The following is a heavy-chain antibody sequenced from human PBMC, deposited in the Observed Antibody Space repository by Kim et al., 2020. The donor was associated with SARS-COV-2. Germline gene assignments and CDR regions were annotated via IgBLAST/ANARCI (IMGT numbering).Heavy chain of an antibody. Sequence: SETLSLTCSVSGYSITTVSYYWGWIRQSPGKGLEWIGSIYHTGSTYYNPSLKSRVTLSVDTSKNQFSLHMNSVPAADTAVYYCARACFGGLFLGCSDPWG. D-gene: IGHD3-10*01. V-gene: IGHV4-39*01. J-gene: IGHJ5*02. CDR2: IYHTGST. CDR3: ARACFGGLFLGCSDP. CDR1: GYSITTVSYY.